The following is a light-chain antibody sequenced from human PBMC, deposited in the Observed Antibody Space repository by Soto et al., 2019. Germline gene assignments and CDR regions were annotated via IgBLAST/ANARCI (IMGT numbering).Light chain of an antibody. V-gene: IGKV1-5*03. CDR3: QQYNSYPWT. Sequence: DIQMTLSPSALSGSVRDRVTITCLASQTISSWLALYQQKPGKAPKLLIYKASTLKSGVPSRFSGSGSGTEFTLTISSLQPDDFATYYCQQYNSYPWTFGQGTKVDIK. CDR2: KAS. CDR1: QTISSW. J-gene: IGKJ1*01.